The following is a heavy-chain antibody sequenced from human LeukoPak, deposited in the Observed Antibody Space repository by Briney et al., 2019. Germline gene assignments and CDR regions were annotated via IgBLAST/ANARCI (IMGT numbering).Heavy chain of an antibody. J-gene: IGHJ4*02. D-gene: IGHD5-12*01. CDR1: GDTFTSYG. V-gene: IGHV1-18*01. CDR3: ARDSVSSGYRVKVGFDY. CDR2: ISAYNGNT. Sequence: GASVKVSCKASGDTFTSYGISCGRQAPGHGLEWRGWISAYNGNTNYAQKLQGRVTMPTDTSTRTAYMELRSLRSDDTAVYYCARDSVSSGYRVKVGFDYWGEGTLVTVSS.